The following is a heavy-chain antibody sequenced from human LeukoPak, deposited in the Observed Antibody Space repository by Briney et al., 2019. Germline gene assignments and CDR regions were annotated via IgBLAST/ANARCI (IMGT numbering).Heavy chain of an antibody. Sequence: VASVKVSCKASGGTFTSYGISWVRQAPGQGLEWMGWISAYNGNTNYAQKLQGRVTMTTDTSTSTAYMELRSLRSDDTAVYYCARARLRNWFDPWGQGTLVTVSS. CDR1: GGTFTSYG. V-gene: IGHV1-18*01. J-gene: IGHJ5*02. CDR3: ARARLRNWFDP. CDR2: ISAYNGNT. D-gene: IGHD5-12*01.